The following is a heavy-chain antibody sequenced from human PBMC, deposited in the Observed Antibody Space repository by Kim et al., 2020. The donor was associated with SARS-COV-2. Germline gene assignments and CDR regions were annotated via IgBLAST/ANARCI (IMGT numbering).Heavy chain of an antibody. V-gene: IGHV5-51*01. CDR2: IYPGDSDT. CDR1: GYSFTSYW. Sequence: GESLKISCKGSGYSFTSYWIGWVRQMPGKGLEWMGIIYPGDSDTRYSPSFQGQVTISADKSISTAYLQWSSLKASDTAMYYCARQSEQLVDAFDIWGQGTMVTVSS. D-gene: IGHD6-13*01. J-gene: IGHJ3*02. CDR3: ARQSEQLVDAFDI.